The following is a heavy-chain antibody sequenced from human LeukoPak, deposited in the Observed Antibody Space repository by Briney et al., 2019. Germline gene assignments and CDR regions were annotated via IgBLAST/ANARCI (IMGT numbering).Heavy chain of an antibody. CDR2: INHSGST. D-gene: IGHD3-10*01. V-gene: IGHV4-34*01. Sequence: SETLSLTCAVYGGSFSGYYWSWIRQPPGKGLEWIGEINHSGSTNYNPSLKSRVTISVDTSKNQFSLKLSSVTAADTAVYYCARRWFGESYYFDYWGQGTLVTVSS. J-gene: IGHJ4*02. CDR1: GGSFSGYY. CDR3: ARRWFGESYYFDY.